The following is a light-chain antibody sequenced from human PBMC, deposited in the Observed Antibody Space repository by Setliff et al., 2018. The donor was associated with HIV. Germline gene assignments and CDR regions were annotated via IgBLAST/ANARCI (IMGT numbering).Light chain of an antibody. CDR3: AAWDDSLNGRV. CDR2: SNN. CDR1: SSNIGSNT. V-gene: IGLV1-44*01. Sequence: QSVLTQPPSASGTPGQRVTISCSGSSSNIGSNTVTWYQQLPGTAPKLLIYSNNQRPSGVPDRFSGSKSGTSASLAISGLQSEDEADYYCAAWDDSLNGRVFGTGTKVNVL. J-gene: IGLJ1*01.